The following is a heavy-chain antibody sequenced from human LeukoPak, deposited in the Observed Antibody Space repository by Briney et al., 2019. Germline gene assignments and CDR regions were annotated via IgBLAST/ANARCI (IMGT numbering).Heavy chain of an antibody. CDR3: ARDGGNWRNFDY. J-gene: IGHJ4*02. CDR2: IWYDGSNK. D-gene: IGHD1-1*01. Sequence: GGSLRLSCAASGFTLSSYGMHWVRQAPGKGLEWVAVIWYDGSNKYYADSVKGRFTISRDNSKNTLYLQMNSLRAEDTAVYYCARDGGNWRNFDYWGQGTLVTVSS. V-gene: IGHV3-33*01. CDR1: GFTLSSYG.